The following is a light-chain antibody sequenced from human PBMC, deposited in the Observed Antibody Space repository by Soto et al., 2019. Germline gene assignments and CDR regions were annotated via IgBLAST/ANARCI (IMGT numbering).Light chain of an antibody. CDR3: SSYAGSNMV. Sequence: QSALTQPPSASGSPGQSVAISCTGTVSDVGGYNYVSWYQQHPGKAPKLIIYEVSERPSGVPDRFSGSKSGNTASLTVSGIRAEDEADYFCSSYAGSNMVFGGGTKLTVL. CDR2: EVS. J-gene: IGLJ2*01. V-gene: IGLV2-8*01. CDR1: VSDVGGYNY.